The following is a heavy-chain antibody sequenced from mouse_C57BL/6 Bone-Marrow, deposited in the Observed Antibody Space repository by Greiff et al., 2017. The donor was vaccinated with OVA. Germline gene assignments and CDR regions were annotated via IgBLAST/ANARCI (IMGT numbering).Heavy chain of an antibody. CDR3: ARGAQDDY. CDR1: GYTFTSYG. J-gene: IGHJ2*01. CDR2: IYPGSGNT. D-gene: IGHD3-2*02. V-gene: IGHV1-84*01. Sequence: LMESGAELVRPGSSVKMSCKTSGYTFTSYGINWVKQRPGQGLEWIGWIYPGSGNTKYNEKFKGKATLTVDTSSSTAYMQLSSLTSEDSAVYFCARGAQDDYWGQGTTLTVSS.